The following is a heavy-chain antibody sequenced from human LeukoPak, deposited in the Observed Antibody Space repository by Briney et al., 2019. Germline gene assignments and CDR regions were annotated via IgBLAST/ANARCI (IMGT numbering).Heavy chain of an antibody. CDR2: ISAYNGNT. J-gene: IGHJ5*02. CDR3: ARVSYYDFWSGYSPVNWFDP. D-gene: IGHD3-3*01. V-gene: IGHV1-18*01. Sequence: ASVKVSCKASGYTFTSYGISWVRRAPGQGLEWMGWISAYNGNTNYAQKLQGRVTMTTDTSTSTAYMELRSLRSDDTAVYYCARVSYYDFWSGYSPVNWFDPWGQGTLVTVSS. CDR1: GYTFTSYG.